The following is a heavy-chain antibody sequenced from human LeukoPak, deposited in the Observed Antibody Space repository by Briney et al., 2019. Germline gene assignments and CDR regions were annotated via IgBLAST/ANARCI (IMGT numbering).Heavy chain of an antibody. Sequence: SETLSLTCGVSGGSFSGYYWNWIRQSPEKGLEWVGEINHSGNTRYNPSLRSRITMSVDTSRNHFSLKLSSVTAADTAVYFCAREIIWGTYPRLYYFDTWGQGTLVTVSS. J-gene: IGHJ4*02. CDR2: INHSGNT. D-gene: IGHD3-16*02. CDR3: AREIIWGTYPRLYYFDT. CDR1: GGSFSGYY. V-gene: IGHV4-34*01.